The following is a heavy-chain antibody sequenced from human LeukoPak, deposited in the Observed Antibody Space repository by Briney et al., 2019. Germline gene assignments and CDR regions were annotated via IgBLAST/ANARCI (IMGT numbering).Heavy chain of an antibody. D-gene: IGHD3-10*01. J-gene: IGHJ4*02. Sequence: GGTLRLSCAASGFTFSSYAISWVRQAPGKGLEWVSAISGSGGSTYYADSVKGRFTVSRDNSKNTLYLQMNSLRAEDTAVYYCAKAFMVRGVITPGYWGQGTLVTVSS. CDR3: AKAFMVRGVITPGY. CDR1: GFTFSSYA. CDR2: ISGSGGST. V-gene: IGHV3-23*01.